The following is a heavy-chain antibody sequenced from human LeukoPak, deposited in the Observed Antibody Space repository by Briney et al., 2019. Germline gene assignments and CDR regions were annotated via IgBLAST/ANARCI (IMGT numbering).Heavy chain of an antibody. J-gene: IGHJ5*02. V-gene: IGHV4-4*07. D-gene: IGHD5-18*01. Sequence: SETLSLTCTVSGGSISSYYWSWIRQPAGKGLEWLGRISASGSTNYNPSLKSRVTISVDTSHKQFSLKVSSVTAADTAVYYCARSTGYNNGNADDHWGQGTLVTISA. CDR2: ISASGST. CDR3: ARSTGYNNGNADDH. CDR1: GGSISSYY.